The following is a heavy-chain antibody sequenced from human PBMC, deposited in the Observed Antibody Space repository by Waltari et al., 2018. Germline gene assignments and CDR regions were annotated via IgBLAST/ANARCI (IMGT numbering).Heavy chain of an antibody. J-gene: IGHJ4*02. CDR1: GHTLTDFS. Sequence: QVQLVQSGAEVKKPGASVKVSCKVSGHTLTDFSLTWVRQAPGHGLEWMGGFDPEDGETIYAQKFQGRVTMTEDTSTDTAYMELSSLRSEDTAVYYCATDTRGRFMTTVIVGPFGYWGQGTLVTVSS. V-gene: IGHV1-24*01. CDR3: ATDTRGRFMTTVIVGPFGY. CDR2: FDPEDGET. D-gene: IGHD4-17*01.